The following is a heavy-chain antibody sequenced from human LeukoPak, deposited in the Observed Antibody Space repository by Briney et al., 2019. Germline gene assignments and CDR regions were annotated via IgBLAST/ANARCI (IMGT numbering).Heavy chain of an antibody. CDR3: AKAHYYDSSGYYYAGPYWYFDL. CDR2: ISGSGGST. Sequence: GASLRLSCAASGFTFSSYAMSWARQAPGKGLEWVSAISGSGGSTYYADSVKGRFTISRDNSKNTLYLQMNSLRAEDTAVYYCAKAHYYDSSGYYYAGPYWYFDLWGRGTLVTVSS. D-gene: IGHD3-22*01. CDR1: GFTFSSYA. J-gene: IGHJ2*01. V-gene: IGHV3-23*01.